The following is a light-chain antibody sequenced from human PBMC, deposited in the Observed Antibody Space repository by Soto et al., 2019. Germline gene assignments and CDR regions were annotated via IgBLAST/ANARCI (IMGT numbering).Light chain of an antibody. J-gene: IGLJ1*01. CDR3: QSYDASLSGYV. CDR1: SSNIGGGYD. V-gene: IGLV1-40*01. CDR2: GKN. Sequence: QSVLTQPPSVSEAPGQGVTISCTGSSSNIGGGYDVHWFQQLPGTAPKLLFYGKNNRPSGVPDRFSGSTSGVSASLAITGLQTEDEAIYYCQSYDASLSGYVFGTGTKVTVL.